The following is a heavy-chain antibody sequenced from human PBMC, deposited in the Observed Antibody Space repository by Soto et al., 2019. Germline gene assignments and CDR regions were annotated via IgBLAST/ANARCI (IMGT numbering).Heavy chain of an antibody. CDR2: ISGSGGST. CDR3: AKSGYYDSSGYRYYFDY. CDR1: GFTFISYA. V-gene: IGHV3-23*01. D-gene: IGHD3-22*01. Sequence: PWGSLRLSCAASGFTFISYAMVFCRHSPFKWLEWVSAISGSGGSTYYADSVKGRFTISRDNSKNTLYLQMNSLRAEDTAVYYCAKSGYYDSSGYRYYFDYWGQGTLVTVSS. J-gene: IGHJ4*02.